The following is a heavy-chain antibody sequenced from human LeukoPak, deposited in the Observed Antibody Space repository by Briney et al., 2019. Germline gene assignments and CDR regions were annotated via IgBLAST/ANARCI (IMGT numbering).Heavy chain of an antibody. CDR3: ARRSIAVGYYFDY. Sequence: GGSLRLSCAASGFTFSSYSMNWVRQPPGKGLEWVSSISSSGSYIYYADSVKGRFTISRDNAKNSPYLQMNILRAEDTAVYYCARRSIAVGYYFDYWGQGTLVTVSS. D-gene: IGHD6-19*01. CDR2: ISSSGSYI. CDR1: GFTFSSYS. J-gene: IGHJ4*02. V-gene: IGHV3-21*01.